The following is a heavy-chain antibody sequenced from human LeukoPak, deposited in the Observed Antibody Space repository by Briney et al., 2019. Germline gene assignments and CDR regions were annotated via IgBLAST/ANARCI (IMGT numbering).Heavy chain of an antibody. CDR3: ARDLKLWFGESPGPLFDY. J-gene: IGHJ4*02. V-gene: IGHV3-21*01. D-gene: IGHD3-10*01. CDR1: RFTFSSYS. CDR2: ISSSSSYI. Sequence: PGGSLRLSCAASRFTFSSYSMNWVRQAPGKGLEWVSSISSSSSYIYYADSVKGRFTISRDNAKNSLYLQMNSLRAEDTAVYYCARDLKLWFGESPGPLFDYWGQGTLVTVSS.